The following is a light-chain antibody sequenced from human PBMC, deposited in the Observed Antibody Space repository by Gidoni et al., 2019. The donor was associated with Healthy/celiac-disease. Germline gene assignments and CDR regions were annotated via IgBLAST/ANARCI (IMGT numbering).Light chain of an antibody. J-gene: IGKJ4*01. CDR3: QQYYSTPLT. Sequence: DIVMTQSPDSLAVSLGERATINCKSSQSVLYSSNNKNYLAWYQQKPGQPPKLLIYWASTRESGVPDRFSGSGSGTDFTLTISSLQAEDVAVYYCQQYYSTPLTFXGXTKAEIK. V-gene: IGKV4-1*01. CDR2: WAS. CDR1: QSVLYSSNNKNY.